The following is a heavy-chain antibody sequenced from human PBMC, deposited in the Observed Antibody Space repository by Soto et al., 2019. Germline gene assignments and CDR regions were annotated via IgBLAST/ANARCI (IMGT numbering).Heavy chain of an antibody. J-gene: IGHJ1*01. CDR3: ARDAGADRFQD. V-gene: IGHV3-7*01. Sequence: EVQLVESGGGLVQPGGSLRLSCAASGFTLSGFWMSWVRQAPGKGLEWVANIRQDGGEKYYLNSVRGRFTISRDNAKNSLYLQMNSLRHDDTAVYYCARDAGADRFQDWGQGTLVTVSS. D-gene: IGHD3-22*01. CDR2: IRQDGGEK. CDR1: GFTLSGFW.